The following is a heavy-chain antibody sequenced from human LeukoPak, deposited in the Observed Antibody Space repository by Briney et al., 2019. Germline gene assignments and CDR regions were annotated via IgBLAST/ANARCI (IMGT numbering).Heavy chain of an antibody. CDR1: GGSFSGYY. CDR3: ASGGDGYNPRHFDY. Sequence: SETLSPTCAVYGGSFSGYYWSWIRQPPGKGLEWIGEINHSGGTNYNPSLKSRVTISVDTSKNQFSLKLSSVTAADTAVYYCASGGDGYNPRHFDYWGQGTLVTVSS. CDR2: INHSGGT. J-gene: IGHJ4*02. V-gene: IGHV4-34*01. D-gene: IGHD5-24*01.